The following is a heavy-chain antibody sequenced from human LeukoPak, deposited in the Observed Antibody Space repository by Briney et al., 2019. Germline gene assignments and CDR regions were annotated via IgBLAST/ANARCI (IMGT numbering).Heavy chain of an antibody. CDR3: AKDGAKHSYGYVRPFDY. J-gene: IGHJ4*02. Sequence: GGSLRLSCAASGFTVSSNCMSWVRQAPGKGLEWVSAISGSGGSTYYADSVKGRFTISRDNSKNTLYLQMNSLRAEDTAVYYCAKDGAKHSYGYVRPFDYWGQGTLVTVSS. CDR1: GFTVSSNC. CDR2: ISGSGGST. D-gene: IGHD5-18*01. V-gene: IGHV3-23*01.